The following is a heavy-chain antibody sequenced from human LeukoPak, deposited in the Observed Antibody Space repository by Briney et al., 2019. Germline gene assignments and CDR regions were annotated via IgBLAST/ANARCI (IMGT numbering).Heavy chain of an antibody. D-gene: IGHD1-1*01. J-gene: IGHJ4*02. V-gene: IGHV6-1*01. CDR3: ARSTGPIDY. CDR1: VDSVSSDRAA. CDR2: TYYRSKWYT. Sequence: SQTLSLTCAISVDSVSSDRAAWNWIRQAPSRGLEWLGRTYYRSKWYTYYAVSVKGRISINRDTSKNQISLQLNSVTPEDTAVYYCARSTGPIDYWGQGTLVAVSS.